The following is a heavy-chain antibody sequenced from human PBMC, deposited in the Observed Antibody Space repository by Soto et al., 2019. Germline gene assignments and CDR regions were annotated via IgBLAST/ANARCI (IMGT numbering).Heavy chain of an antibody. CDR2: IYTAGPT. CDR3: ARGKSRDAYNPLGY. Sequence: GGSLRLSWAASGLTVSNYYMSWVRQAPGRGLQWVSVIYTAGPTYYADSVKGRFTISRDESKNTLYFQMDNLRAEDTATYYCARGKSRDAYNPLGYWGPGTLVTXS. V-gene: IGHV3-53*01. CDR1: GLTVSNYY. J-gene: IGHJ4*02. D-gene: IGHD1-1*01.